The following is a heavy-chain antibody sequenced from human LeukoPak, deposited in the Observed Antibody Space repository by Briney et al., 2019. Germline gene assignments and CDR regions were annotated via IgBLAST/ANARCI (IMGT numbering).Heavy chain of an antibody. CDR2: IYYSGST. CDR3: ARGDSRKNAFDI. Sequence: SETLSLTCTVSGGSISSYYWSWVRQPPGKGLEWIGYIYYSGSTNYNPSLKSRVTISVDTSKNQFSLKLSSVTAADTAVYYCARGDSRKNAFDIWGQGTMVTVSS. V-gene: IGHV4-59*01. CDR1: GGSISSYY. J-gene: IGHJ3*02. D-gene: IGHD6-13*01.